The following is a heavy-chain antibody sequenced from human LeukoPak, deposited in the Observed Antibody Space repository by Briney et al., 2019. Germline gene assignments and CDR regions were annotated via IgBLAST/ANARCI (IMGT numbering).Heavy chain of an antibody. CDR3: AKHLALFDGDYYYYMDV. CDR1: GYTLIGYY. CDR2: INPKSGDT. V-gene: IGHV1-2*02. Sequence: EASVKVSCKASGYTLIGYYIHWVRQAPGQGLEWMGWINPKSGDTKYAQKFQGRVIMTRDTSISTVYLELTSLRSEDTAVYYCAKHLALFDGDYYYYMDVWGKGTTVTVSS. J-gene: IGHJ6*03. D-gene: IGHD3-9*01.